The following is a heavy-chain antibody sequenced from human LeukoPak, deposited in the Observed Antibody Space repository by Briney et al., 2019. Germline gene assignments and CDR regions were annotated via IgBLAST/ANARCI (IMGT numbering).Heavy chain of an antibody. D-gene: IGHD5-12*01. CDR3: ASRGWLRHLGY. CDR2: IYYSGST. J-gene: IGHJ4*02. V-gene: IGHV4-39*07. Sequence: SETLSLTCTVSGGSISSSSYYWGWIRQPPGKGLEWIGSIYYSGSTYYNPSLKSRVTISVDTSKNQFSLKLSSVTAADTAVYYCASRGWLRHLGYWGQGTLVTVSS. CDR1: GGSISSSSYY.